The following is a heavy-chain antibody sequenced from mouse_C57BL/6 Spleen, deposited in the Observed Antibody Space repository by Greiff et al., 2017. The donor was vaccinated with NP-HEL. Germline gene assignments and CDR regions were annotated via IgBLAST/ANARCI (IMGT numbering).Heavy chain of an antibody. D-gene: IGHD1-1*01. V-gene: IGHV1-62-2*01. J-gene: IGHJ4*01. CDR3: ARHDAPFITADAMDY. Sequence: VQLQESGAELVKPGASVKLSCKASGYTFTEYTIHWVKQRPGQGLEWIGWFYPGSGSIKYNEKFKDKATLTADKSSSTAYMELSSLTSEDSAVYFCARHDAPFITADAMDYWGQGTSVTVSS. CDR2: FYPGSGSI. CDR1: GYTFTEYT.